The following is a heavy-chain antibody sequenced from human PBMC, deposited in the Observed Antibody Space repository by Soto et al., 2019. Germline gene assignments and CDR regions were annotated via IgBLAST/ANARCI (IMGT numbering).Heavy chain of an antibody. Sequence: SETLSVTCTVSGGSISSYYWSWIRQPPGKGLEWIGYIYYGGSANYNPSLKSRVTISVDTSKNQLSLKLNSVTAADTAVYYCARPHGGSSGWDNWFDPWGQGTLVIVSS. CDR2: IYYGGSA. CDR1: GGSISSYY. J-gene: IGHJ5*02. V-gene: IGHV4-59*01. D-gene: IGHD6-25*01. CDR3: ARPHGGSSGWDNWFDP.